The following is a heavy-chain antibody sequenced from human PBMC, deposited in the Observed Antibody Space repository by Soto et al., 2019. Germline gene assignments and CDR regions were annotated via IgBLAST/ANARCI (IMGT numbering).Heavy chain of an antibody. CDR3: ARDNWNSY. CDR1: GFTFSSYW. CDR2: IHNDGSTT. Sequence: EVQLVESGGGLVQPGGSVSLTCAASGFTFSSYWMHWVRQAPGKGLMWVSRIHNDGSTTRYADSVKGRFTISRDNAKNTLYLQMSSLRVEDTAVYYCARDNWNSYWGQGNLVTVSS. V-gene: IGHV3-74*01. J-gene: IGHJ4*01. D-gene: IGHD1-7*01.